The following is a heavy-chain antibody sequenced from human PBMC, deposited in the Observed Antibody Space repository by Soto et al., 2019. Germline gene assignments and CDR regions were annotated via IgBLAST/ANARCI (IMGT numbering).Heavy chain of an antibody. CDR3: ARDSWSDVVVVAASKDWFDP. CDR2: INPNIGNT. Sequence: ASVKVSCKASGYTFTGYYMHWVRQAPGQGLEWMGWINPNIGNTNYAQKFQGRVTMTTDTSTSTAYMELSSLRSDDTAVYYCARDSWSDVVVVAASKDWFDPWGQGTLVTVSS. D-gene: IGHD2-15*01. CDR1: GYTFTGYY. J-gene: IGHJ5*02. V-gene: IGHV1-2*02.